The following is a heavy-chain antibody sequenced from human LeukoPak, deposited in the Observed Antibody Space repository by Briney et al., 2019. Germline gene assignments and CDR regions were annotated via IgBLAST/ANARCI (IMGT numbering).Heavy chain of an antibody. CDR1: GGSISSSSYY. V-gene: IGHV4-39*07. J-gene: IGHJ4*02. CDR3: ARKRTIDGCLDY. CDR2: IYYSGST. D-gene: IGHD3-10*01. Sequence: PSETLSLTCTVSGGSISSSSYYWGWIRQPPGKGLEWIGSIYYSGSTYYNPSLKSRVTISVDKSKNQFSLKLSSVTAADTAVYYCARKRTIDGCLDYWGQGTLVTVSS.